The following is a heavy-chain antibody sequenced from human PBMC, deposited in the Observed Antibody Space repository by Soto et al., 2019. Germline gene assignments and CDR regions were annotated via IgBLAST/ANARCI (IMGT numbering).Heavy chain of an antibody. V-gene: IGHV4-59*01. J-gene: IGHJ4*02. CDR1: GGSISSYY. Sequence: SETLSLTCTVSGGSISSYYWSWIRQPPGKGLEWIAYIYYSGSTNYNPSLKSRVTISVDWSNNQFSLGVSSLTAADTAVYYCARGSYYFDYWGQGTLVTVSS. CDR2: IYYSGST. CDR3: ARGSYYFDY.